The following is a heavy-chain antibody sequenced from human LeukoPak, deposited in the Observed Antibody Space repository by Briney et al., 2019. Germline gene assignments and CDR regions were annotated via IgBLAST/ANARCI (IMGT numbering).Heavy chain of an antibody. J-gene: IGHJ6*03. D-gene: IGHD6-13*01. CDR2: IKQDGSEK. Sequence: PGGSLRLSCAASGFSFSSYAMHWVRQAPGKGLEWVANIKQDGSEKYYVDSVKGRFTISRDNAKNSLYLQMNSLRAEDTAVYYCASSSGGSSWPFYYYYYMDVWGKGTTVTVSS. CDR3: ASSSGGSSWPFYYYYYMDV. CDR1: GFSFSSYA. V-gene: IGHV3-7*01.